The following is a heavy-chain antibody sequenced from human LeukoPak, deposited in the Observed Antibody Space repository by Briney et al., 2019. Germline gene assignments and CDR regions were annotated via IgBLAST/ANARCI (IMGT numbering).Heavy chain of an antibody. CDR3: AKRGDYFSSGSYYPFDY. CDR1: GFIISTNY. Sequence: PGGSLRLSCAASGFIISTNYMSWVRQAPGKGLEWVSTMLGSGATTYYADSMRGRFTISRDNSKNTLYLQMNSLRAEDTAVYYCAKRGDYFSSGSYYPFDYWGQGTLVTVSS. J-gene: IGHJ4*02. D-gene: IGHD3-10*01. V-gene: IGHV3-23*01. CDR2: MLGSGATT.